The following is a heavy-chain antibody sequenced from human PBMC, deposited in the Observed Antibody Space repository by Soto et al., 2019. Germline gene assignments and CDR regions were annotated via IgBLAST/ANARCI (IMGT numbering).Heavy chain of an antibody. CDR3: VKGATGGPRGYFDL. J-gene: IGHJ2*01. Sequence: QVQLVESRGGVVQPGRSLRLSCAASGFTFNTYGMHWVRQAPGKGLEWVAVTSYDGSNKYYADSVKGRFTISRDNAKKTLYVEMNSLRAEDTAVYYCVKGATGGPRGYFDLWGRGTLVTVSS. CDR2: TSYDGSNK. V-gene: IGHV3-30*18. CDR1: GFTFNTYG. D-gene: IGHD3-16*01.